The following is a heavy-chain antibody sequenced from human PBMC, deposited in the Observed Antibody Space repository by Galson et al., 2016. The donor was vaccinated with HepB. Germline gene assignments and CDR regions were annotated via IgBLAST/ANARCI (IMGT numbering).Heavy chain of an antibody. CDR3: VRAEWVLHD. J-gene: IGHJ4*02. Sequence: SLRLSCAASGFTFSDSWMTWVRQAPGKGLEWVANINQPGSDKYYSASVEGRFTISKDNAKNFLYLQVNSLRAEDTAVYYCVRAEWVLHDWGRGTLVTVSS. CDR2: INQPGSDK. V-gene: IGHV3-7*01. CDR1: GFTFSDSW. D-gene: IGHD5-12*01.